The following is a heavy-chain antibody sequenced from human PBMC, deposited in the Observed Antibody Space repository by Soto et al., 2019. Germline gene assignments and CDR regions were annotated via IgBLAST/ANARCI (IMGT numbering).Heavy chain of an antibody. D-gene: IGHD4-17*01. CDR2: ISHGGHA. V-gene: IGHV4-39*01. CDR1: GDSISDTRYY. J-gene: IGHJ5*02. CDR3: ARQVYGDYLGGNWFDP. Sequence: SETLSLTCSVLGDSISDTRYYWGWIRQSPEKGLEWIGSISHGGHAYYNPSLKSRVTLFADTSRNQFSLKMKSVTVADTALYFCARQVYGDYLGGNWFDPWGQGALVTVSS.